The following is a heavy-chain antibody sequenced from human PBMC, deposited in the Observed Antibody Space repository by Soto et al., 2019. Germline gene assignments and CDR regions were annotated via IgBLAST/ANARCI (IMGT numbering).Heavy chain of an antibody. CDR3: AREVAGGRYF. J-gene: IGHJ4*02. D-gene: IGHD6-19*01. V-gene: IGHV3-11*01. Sequence: QVQLVESWGTLVKPGGSLRLSCVASGFTPGDSYTGWIRQAPGKGLEWISSISHNAITMDYADSVKRRFIISRDNGQISLFLQMNSLRVDDTAVYYGAREVAGGRYFWGEGTLVTVSS. CDR1: GFTPGDSY. CDR2: ISHNAITM.